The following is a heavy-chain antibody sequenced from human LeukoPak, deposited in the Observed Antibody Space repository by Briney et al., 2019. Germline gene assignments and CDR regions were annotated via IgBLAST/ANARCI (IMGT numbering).Heavy chain of an antibody. CDR1: GFTFSSYA. Sequence: PGGSLRLSCAASGFTFSSYAMHWVRQAPGKGLEYVSAISGNGGNTFYANSVKGRFTISRDNSKNTLYLQMGSLKPEDMAVYYCARDYAVTSILNIVVVPAAALDYWGQGTLVTVSS. V-gene: IGHV3-64*01. D-gene: IGHD2-2*01. CDR3: ARDYAVTSILNIVVVPAAALDY. CDR2: ISGNGGNT. J-gene: IGHJ4*02.